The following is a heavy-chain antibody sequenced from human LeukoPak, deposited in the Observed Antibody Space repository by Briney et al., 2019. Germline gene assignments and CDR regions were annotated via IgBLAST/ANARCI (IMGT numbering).Heavy chain of an antibody. V-gene: IGHV3-7*01. D-gene: IGHD2-15*01. CDR2: IRQDGSDK. CDR3: ARDRDCGDGGCYPHFDY. J-gene: IGHJ4*02. CDR1: GFTFSINW. Sequence: GGSLRLSCAASGFTFSINWMSWVPQAPGEGLEGVANIRQDGSDKYYMDSVKGRFTISRDNAKNSLSLQMNSQRVEDTAVYYCARDRDCGDGGCYPHFDYWGQRVRVTVSS.